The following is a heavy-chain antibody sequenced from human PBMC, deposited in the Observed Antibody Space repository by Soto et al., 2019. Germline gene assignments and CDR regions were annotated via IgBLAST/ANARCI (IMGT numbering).Heavy chain of an antibody. Sequence: LSLTCAVSGGSISSSNWWSWVRQPPGKGLEWIGEIYHSGSTNYNPSLKSRVTISVDKSKNQFSLKLSSVTAADTAVYYCARGQQQLARGAWFDPWGQGTLVTVS. V-gene: IGHV4-4*02. CDR1: GGSISSSNW. CDR3: ARGQQQLARGAWFDP. CDR2: IYHSGST. J-gene: IGHJ5*02. D-gene: IGHD6-13*01.